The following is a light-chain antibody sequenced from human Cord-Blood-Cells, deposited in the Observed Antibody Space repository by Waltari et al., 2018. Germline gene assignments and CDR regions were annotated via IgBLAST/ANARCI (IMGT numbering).Light chain of an antibody. CDR3: QQYYSTPLT. CDR2: WAS. CDR1: QRVLYSSNNKNY. Sequence: DIVMPQSPDSLAVSLAERATINCKSSQRVLYSSNNKNYLAWYQQKPGQPPKLLIYWASTRESGVPDRFSGSGSGTDFTLTISSLQAEDVAVYYCQQYYSTPLTFGGGTKVEIK. V-gene: IGKV4-1*01. J-gene: IGKJ4*01.